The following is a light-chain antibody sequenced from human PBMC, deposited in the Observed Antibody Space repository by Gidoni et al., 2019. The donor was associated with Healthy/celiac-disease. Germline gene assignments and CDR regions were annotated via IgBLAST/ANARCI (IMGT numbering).Light chain of an antibody. CDR1: QSVSSY. CDR3: QQRSNWPAT. CDR2: DAS. Sequence: EIVLTQSPATLSLSPGERATLSCRASQSVSSYLAWFQQNPGQAPRLLIYDASNRATGIPARFSGSGSGTDFTLTISSLGPEDFAVYYCQQRSNWPATFGGGTKVEIK. J-gene: IGKJ4*01. V-gene: IGKV3-11*01.